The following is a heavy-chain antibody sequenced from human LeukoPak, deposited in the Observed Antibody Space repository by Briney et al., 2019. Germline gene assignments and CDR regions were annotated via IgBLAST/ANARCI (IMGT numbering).Heavy chain of an antibody. J-gene: IGHJ5*02. CDR3: ARSYSSSSFWFDP. CDR2: IYTSGST. V-gene: IGHV4-4*09. D-gene: IGHD6-6*01. Sequence: SETLSLTCTVSGGSISSYYWSWIRQPTGKGLEWIGYIYTSGSTNYNPSLKSRVTISVDTSKNQFSLKLSSVTAADTAVYYCARSYSSSSFWFDPWGQGTLVTVSS. CDR1: GGSISSYY.